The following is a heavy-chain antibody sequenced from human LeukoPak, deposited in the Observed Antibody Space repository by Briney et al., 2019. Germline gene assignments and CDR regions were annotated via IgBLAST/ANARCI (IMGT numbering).Heavy chain of an antibody. CDR3: ARGCIVGAACAFDI. D-gene: IGHD1-26*01. J-gene: IGHJ3*02. CDR2: IIPILGIA. Sequence: GASVKVSCKASGGTFSSYASSWVRQAPGQGLEWMGRIIPILGIANYAQKFQGRVTITADKSTSTAYMELSSLRSEDTAVYYCARGCIVGAACAFDIWGQGTMVTVSS. V-gene: IGHV1-69*04. CDR1: GGTFSSYA.